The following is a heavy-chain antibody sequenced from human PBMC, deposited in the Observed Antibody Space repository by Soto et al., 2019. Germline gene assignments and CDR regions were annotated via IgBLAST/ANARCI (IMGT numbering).Heavy chain of an antibody. Sequence: GASVKVSCKASGYTFTSYAMHWVRQAPGQGLEWMGWISAYNGNTNYAQKLQGRVTMTTDTSTSTAYMELRSLRSDDTAVYYCARDRTTVVTWFDPWGQGTLVTVSS. CDR2: ISAYNGNT. D-gene: IGHD4-17*01. CDR1: GYTFTSYA. J-gene: IGHJ5*02. CDR3: ARDRTTVVTWFDP. V-gene: IGHV1-18*01.